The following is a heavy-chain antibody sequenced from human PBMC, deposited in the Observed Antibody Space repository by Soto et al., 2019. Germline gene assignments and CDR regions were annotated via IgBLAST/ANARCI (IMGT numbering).Heavy chain of an antibody. CDR1: GFTFSSYG. V-gene: IGHV3-23*01. CDR2: ISGSGGYT. D-gene: IGHD3-22*01. J-gene: IGHJ3*02. CDR3: AKGYYDTTAEGAFDI. Sequence: HGGSLGLSCAASGFTFSSYGMSWVRQAPGKGLEWVSAISGSGGYTYYADSVKGRFTISRDNSKNTLYLQMNSLRAEDTAVYYCAKGYYDTTAEGAFDIWGQGTMVTVSS.